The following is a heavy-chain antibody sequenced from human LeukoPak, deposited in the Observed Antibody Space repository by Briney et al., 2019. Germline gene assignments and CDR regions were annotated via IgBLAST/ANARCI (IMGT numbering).Heavy chain of an antibody. CDR1: GFTFSSYA. V-gene: IGHV3-30-3*01. CDR3: TRDRVVGATQGLGA. CDR2: ISYDGSNK. J-gene: IGHJ4*02. Sequence: GGSLRLSCAASGFTFSSYAMHWVRQAPGKGLEWVAVISYDGSNKYYADSVKGRFTISRDNSKNTLYLQMNSLRVEDTAIYYCTRDRVVGATQGLGAWGQGTLVTVSS. D-gene: IGHD1-26*01.